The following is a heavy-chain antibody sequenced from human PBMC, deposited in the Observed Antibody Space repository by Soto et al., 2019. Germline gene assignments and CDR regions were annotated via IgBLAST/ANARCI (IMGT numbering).Heavy chain of an antibody. J-gene: IGHJ6*02. D-gene: IGHD6-6*01. CDR1: GYTFTGYY. CDR3: ARVSEREQLVGNYGMDV. V-gene: IGHV1-2*02. Sequence: QVQLVQSGAEVKKPGASVKVSCKASGYTFTGYYMHWVRQAPGQGLEWMGWINPNSGGTNYAQKFQGGVTMARDTSISTAYRELSRLRSDDTAVYYCARVSEREQLVGNYGMDVWGQGTTVTVSS. CDR2: INPNSGGT.